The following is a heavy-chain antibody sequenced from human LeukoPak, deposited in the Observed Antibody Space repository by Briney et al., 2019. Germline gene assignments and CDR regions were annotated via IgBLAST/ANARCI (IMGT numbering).Heavy chain of an antibody. Sequence: GGSLRLSCAGSGFTFDDYGMSSVRQVAGRGLELVSGITWNGGSTGYGHSVKGRFTIYRDNANNSLYLEMNSLRAEDTALYYCVRSLFLYYGDYNCFDPWGEGTLVTVSS. V-gene: IGHV3-20*04. CDR1: GFTFDDYG. CDR3: VRSLFLYYGDYNCFDP. CDR2: ITWNGGST. J-gene: IGHJ5*02. D-gene: IGHD4-17*01.